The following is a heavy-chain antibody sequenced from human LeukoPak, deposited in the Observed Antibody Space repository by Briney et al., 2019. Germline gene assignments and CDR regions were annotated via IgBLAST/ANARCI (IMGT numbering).Heavy chain of an antibody. V-gene: IGHV5-51*01. CDR1: GYSFTSYW. Sequence: GASLKISCKGSGYSFTSYWIGWGRQMPGKGLEWMGIIYPGDSDTSYSPSFQGQVTMSADTSISTAYLQWSRLKASDTAMYYCARRSIAVAGTWYFDYWGQGTLVTVSS. CDR2: IYPGDSDT. CDR3: ARRSIAVAGTWYFDY. J-gene: IGHJ4*02. D-gene: IGHD6-19*01.